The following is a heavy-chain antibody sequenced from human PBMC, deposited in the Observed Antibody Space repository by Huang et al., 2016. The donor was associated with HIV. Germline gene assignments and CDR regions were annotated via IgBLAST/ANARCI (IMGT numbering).Heavy chain of an antibody. CDR3: AAKIGSDAYFISRGPRSNYYSLDV. V-gene: IGHV1-69*13. D-gene: IGHD3-16*01. J-gene: IGHJ6*02. CDR1: GKTFIGSA. CDR2: IVPSYGKP. Sequence: QVVQSGAQVREPGSSVTVSCEASGKTFIGSAISWVRQAPGQRLEWMGGIVPSYGKPQYAQNVQGRVTSTADESATSAYMVLSSLTSEDTAVYFCAAKIGSDAYFISRGPRSNYYSLDVWGQGTTVVVSS.